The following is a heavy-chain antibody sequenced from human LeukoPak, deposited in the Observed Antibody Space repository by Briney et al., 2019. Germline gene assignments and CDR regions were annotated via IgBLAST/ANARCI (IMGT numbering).Heavy chain of an antibody. D-gene: IGHD5-18*01. J-gene: IGHJ4*02. CDR1: GFTVSSNY. V-gene: IGHV3-66*01. CDR3: ARDEVGAGNTYVKFDY. CDR2: IYSGDST. Sequence: GGSLRLSCAVSGFTVSSNYMSWVRQAPGKGLEWVSIIYSGDSTYYADSVKGRFAMSRDNSKNRLYLQMNSLRVEDTAVYYCARDEVGAGNTYVKFDYWGQGTLVTVSS.